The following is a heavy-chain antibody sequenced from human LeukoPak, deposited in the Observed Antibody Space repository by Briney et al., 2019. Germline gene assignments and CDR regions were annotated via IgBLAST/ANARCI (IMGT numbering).Heavy chain of an antibody. V-gene: IGHV3-30*02. CDR3: AKVGVYYYDSSGYFDY. D-gene: IGHD3-22*01. J-gene: IGHJ4*02. CDR2: IRYDGSNK. Sequence: GGSLRLSCAASGFTFSSYGMHWVRQAPCKGLEWVAFIRYDGSNKYYADSVKGRFTISRDNYKNTLYLQMNSLRAEDTAVYYCAKVGVYYYDSSGYFDYWGQGTLVTVSS. CDR1: GFTFSSYG.